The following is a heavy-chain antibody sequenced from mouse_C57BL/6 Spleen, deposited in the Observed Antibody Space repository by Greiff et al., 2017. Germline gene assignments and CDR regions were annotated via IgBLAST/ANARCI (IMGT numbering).Heavy chain of an antibody. D-gene: IGHD1-1*01. J-gene: IGHJ4*01. CDR3: ASYYGSSHAMDY. CDR2: ISSGGSYT. V-gene: IGHV5-6*01. CDR1: GFTFSSYG. Sequence: VQLVESGGDLVKPGGSLKLSCAASGFTFSSYGMSWVRQTPDKRLEWVATISSGGSYTYYPDSVKGRFTISRDNAKNTLYLQMSSLKSEDTAMYYCASYYGSSHAMDYWGQGTSVTVSS.